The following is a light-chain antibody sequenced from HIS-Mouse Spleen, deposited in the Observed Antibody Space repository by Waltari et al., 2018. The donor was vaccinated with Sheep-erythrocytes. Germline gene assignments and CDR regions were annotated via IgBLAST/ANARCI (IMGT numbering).Light chain of an antibody. J-gene: IGLJ3*02. V-gene: IGLV2-23*01. CDR1: SSDVGSYNL. Sequence: QSALTQPASVSGSPGQSITISCTGTSSDVGSYNLVSWYQQHPGKAPKLMIYAGSKRPSGGSNRFAGSKSGNTASLRISGLQAEDDADYYCCSYAGSSTPWVFGGGTKLTVL. CDR2: AGS. CDR3: CSYAGSSTPWV.